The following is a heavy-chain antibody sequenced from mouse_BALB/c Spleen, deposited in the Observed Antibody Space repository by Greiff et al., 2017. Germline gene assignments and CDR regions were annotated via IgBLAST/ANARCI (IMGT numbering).Heavy chain of an antibody. J-gene: IGHJ3*01. CDR1: GYTFTSYW. Sequence: VQLQQSGAELAKPGASVKMSCKASGYTFTSYWMHWVKQRPGQGLEWIGYINPSTGYTEYNQKFKDKATLTADKSSSTAYMQLSSLTSEDSAVYYCARSSLYYGYDVGAWFAYWGQGTLVTVSA. CDR2: INPSTGYT. V-gene: IGHV1-7*01. D-gene: IGHD2-2*01. CDR3: ARSSLYYGYDVGAWFAY.